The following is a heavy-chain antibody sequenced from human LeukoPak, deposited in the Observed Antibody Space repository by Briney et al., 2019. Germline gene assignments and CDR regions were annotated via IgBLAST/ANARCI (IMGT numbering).Heavy chain of an antibody. CDR1: GYTFTGYY. Sequence: ASVKVSCKASGYTFTGYYMHWVRQAPGQGLEWMGWINPSSGGTNYAQKFQGWVTMTRDTSISTAYMELSRLRSDDTAVYYCARDRGDYYDSSGYYYGMDVWGQGTTVTVSS. CDR3: ARDRGDYYDSSGYYYGMDV. CDR2: INPSSGGT. V-gene: IGHV1-2*04. D-gene: IGHD3-22*01. J-gene: IGHJ6*02.